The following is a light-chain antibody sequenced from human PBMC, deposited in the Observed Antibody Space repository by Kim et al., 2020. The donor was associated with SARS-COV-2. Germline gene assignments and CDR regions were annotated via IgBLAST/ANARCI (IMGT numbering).Light chain of an antibody. V-gene: IGLV7-43*01. CDR2: STS. CDR3: LLYYGATRPRI. Sequence: GTITLICASSTGAVTGNHYTNWYQQKPGQPPRALIYSTSNRHSWTPARFSGSLRGGKAALTLSGVQPEDEATYYCLLYYGATRPRIFGGGTQLTVL. CDR1: TGAVTGNHY. J-gene: IGLJ2*01.